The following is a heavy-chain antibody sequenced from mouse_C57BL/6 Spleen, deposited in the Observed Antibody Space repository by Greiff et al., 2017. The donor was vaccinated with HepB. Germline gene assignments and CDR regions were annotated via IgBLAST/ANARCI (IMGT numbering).Heavy chain of an antibody. V-gene: IGHV1-82*01. CDR3: ARRTAMDY. CDR2: IYPGDGDT. Sequence: VQLQQSGPELVKPGASVKISCKASGYAFSSSWMNWVKQRPGTGLEWIGRIYPGDGDTNYNGKFKGKATLTADKSSSTAYMQLSSLTSEDSAVYFCARRTAMDYWGQGTSVTVSS. J-gene: IGHJ4*01. CDR1: GYAFSSSW.